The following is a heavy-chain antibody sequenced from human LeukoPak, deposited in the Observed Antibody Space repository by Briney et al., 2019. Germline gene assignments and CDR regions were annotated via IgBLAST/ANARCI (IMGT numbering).Heavy chain of an antibody. V-gene: IGHV1-2*02. CDR2: INPNSGGT. CDR3: ARPLSLVSGSSNYFDY. J-gene: IGHJ4*02. CDR1: GYTFTGYY. D-gene: IGHD3-10*01. Sequence: ASVKVSCKASGYTFTGYYIHWVRQAPGQGLEWMGWINPNSGGTNFAQKFQGRVTITADKSTSTAYMELGSLRSEDTAVYYCARPLSLVSGSSNYFDYWGQGSLVTVSS.